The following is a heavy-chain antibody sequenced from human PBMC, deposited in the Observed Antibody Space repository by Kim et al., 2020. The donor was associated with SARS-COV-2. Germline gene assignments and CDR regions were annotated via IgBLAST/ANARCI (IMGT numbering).Heavy chain of an antibody. CDR3: AREGYSSEFDY. CDR1: GFTVSSNY. D-gene: IGHD3-16*02. Sequence: GGSLRLSCAASGFTVSSNYMSWVRQAPGKGLEWVSVIYSGGSTYYADSVKGRFTISRHNSRNTLYLQMNSLRAEDTAVYYCAREGYSSEFDYWGQGTLVTVSS. J-gene: IGHJ4*02. V-gene: IGHV3-53*04. CDR2: IYSGGST.